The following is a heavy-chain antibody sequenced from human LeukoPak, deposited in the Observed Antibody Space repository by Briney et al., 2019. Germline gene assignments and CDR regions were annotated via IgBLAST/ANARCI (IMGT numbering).Heavy chain of an antibody. CDR1: GFIFTSYG. V-gene: IGHV3-23*01. Sequence: GGSLRLSCAASGFIFTSYGLAWIRQAPGKGLEWVSGISGSGSSTDYADSVKGRFTISRDNSKNTVDLQMNSLRAEDTAVYYCARVGCRGGSCSSRGDYYYGMDVWGQGTTVTVSS. CDR2: ISGSGSST. CDR3: ARVGCRGGSCSSRGDYYYGMDV. D-gene: IGHD2-15*01. J-gene: IGHJ6*02.